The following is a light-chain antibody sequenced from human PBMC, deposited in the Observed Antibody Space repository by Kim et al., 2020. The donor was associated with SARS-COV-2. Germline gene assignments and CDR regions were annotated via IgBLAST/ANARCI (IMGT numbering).Light chain of an antibody. CDR3: NSRDSSSNPV. V-gene: IGLV3-19*01. CDR2: GDN. CDR1: SLGTYY. Sequence: SSELTQDPAVSVALGQTARITCQGDSLGTYYASWFQQKPGQAPVLVIYGDNNRPSGIPDRFSGSNSGSTTSLTISGAQAEDEADYYCNSRDSSSNPVFGGGTQLTVL. J-gene: IGLJ2*01.